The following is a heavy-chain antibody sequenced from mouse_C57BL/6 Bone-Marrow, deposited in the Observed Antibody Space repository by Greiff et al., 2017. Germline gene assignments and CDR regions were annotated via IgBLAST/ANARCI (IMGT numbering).Heavy chain of an antibody. CDR1: GFTFSDYG. V-gene: IGHV5-17*01. Sequence: EVHLVESGGGLVKPGGSLKFSCAASGFTFSDYGMHWVRQAPEKGLEWVAYISSGSGTIYYAATVKGRFTISRDNAKNTLFLQMTSLRSEDTAMYYCARRYSNYFDYWGQGTTLTVSS. CDR3: ARRYSNYFDY. J-gene: IGHJ2*01. D-gene: IGHD2-5*01. CDR2: ISSGSGTI.